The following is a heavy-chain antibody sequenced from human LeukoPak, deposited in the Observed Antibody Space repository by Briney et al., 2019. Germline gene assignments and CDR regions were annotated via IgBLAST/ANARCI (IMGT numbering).Heavy chain of an antibody. J-gene: IGHJ5*02. CDR1: GGSFSGYY. V-gene: IGHV4-34*01. CDR3: ARVSRWYLKRYNWFDP. D-gene: IGHD6-13*01. Sequence: SETLSLTCAVYGGSFSGYYWSWIRQPPGKGLEWIGEINHSGSTNYNPSLKSRVTISVDTSKNQFSLKLSSVTAADTAVYYCARVSRWYLKRYNWFDPWGQGTLVTVSS. CDR2: INHSGST.